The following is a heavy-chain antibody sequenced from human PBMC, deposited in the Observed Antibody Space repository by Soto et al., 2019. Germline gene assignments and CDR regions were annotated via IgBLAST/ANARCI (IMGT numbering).Heavy chain of an antibody. Sequence: QVQLVQSGAEVKKPGSSVTVSCKASGGTFSSYTISWVRQAPGQGLEWMGGIIPIFGTANYAQKCQGRVTITADESTSTDYMELSSLRSEDTAVYYCARGNHRWLQLWYFDLWGRGTLVTVSS. CDR3: ARGNHRWLQLWYFDL. V-gene: IGHV1-69*12. CDR1: GGTFSSYT. D-gene: IGHD5-12*01. J-gene: IGHJ2*01. CDR2: IIPIFGTA.